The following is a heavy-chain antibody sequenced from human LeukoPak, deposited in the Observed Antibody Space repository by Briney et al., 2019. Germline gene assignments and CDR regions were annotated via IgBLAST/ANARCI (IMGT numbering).Heavy chain of an antibody. CDR1: GGTFSSYT. CDR2: IIPIFGTA. J-gene: IGHJ4*02. D-gene: IGHD3-22*01. CDR3: ACYYDSSGYRD. Sequence: GASVKVSCKASGGTFSSYTISWVRQAPGQGLEWMGGIIPIFGTANYAQKFQGRVTITADESTSTAYMELSSLRSEDTAVYYCACYYDSSGYRDWGQGTLVTVSS. V-gene: IGHV1-69*13.